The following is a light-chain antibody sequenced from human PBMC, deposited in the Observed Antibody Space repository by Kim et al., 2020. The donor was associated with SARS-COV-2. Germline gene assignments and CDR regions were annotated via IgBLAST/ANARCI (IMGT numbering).Light chain of an antibody. V-gene: IGLV1-36*01. J-gene: IGLJ2*01. Sequence: QSVLTQPPSVSEAPRQRVTISCSGSSSNIGNNAVNWYQQLPGKAPKLLIYYDDLLPSGVSDRFSGSKSGTSASLAISGLQSEDEADYYCAAWDDSLDGVVFGGGTQLSGL. CDR3: AAWDDSLDGVV. CDR1: SSNIGNNA. CDR2: YDD.